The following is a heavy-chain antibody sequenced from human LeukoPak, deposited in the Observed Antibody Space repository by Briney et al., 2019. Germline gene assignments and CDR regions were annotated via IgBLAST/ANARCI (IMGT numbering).Heavy chain of an antibody. D-gene: IGHD6-6*01. V-gene: IGHV3-48*04. Sequence: GGPLRLSCVASGFTFSSYDMSWVRQAPGKGLEWVSYISSSSNTIYYADSVKGRFTISRDNAKNSLYLQMNSLRAEDTAVYYCAREGIAARPGAFDIWGQGTMVTVSS. CDR3: AREGIAARPGAFDI. CDR1: GFTFSSYD. CDR2: ISSSSNTI. J-gene: IGHJ3*02.